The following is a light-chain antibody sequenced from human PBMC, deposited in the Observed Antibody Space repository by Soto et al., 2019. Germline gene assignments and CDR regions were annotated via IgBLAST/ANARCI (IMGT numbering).Light chain of an antibody. CDR3: QHYYNWPRT. Sequence: EIVMTQSPATLSVSPGERATLSCRASQSIGTNLAWYQQKPGQAPRLLIYAASTRATGIPATFSGSGSGTEFSLTISSLQSEDFAVYNCQHYYNWPRTFGQGTKVEI. J-gene: IGKJ1*01. CDR2: AAS. CDR1: QSIGTN. V-gene: IGKV3-15*01.